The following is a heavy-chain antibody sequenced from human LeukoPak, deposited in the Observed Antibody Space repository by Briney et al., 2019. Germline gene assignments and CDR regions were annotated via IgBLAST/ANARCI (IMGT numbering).Heavy chain of an antibody. CDR2: IHYSGTN. Sequence: KPSATLSLTCPVSGGSVSSYYWTWIRQPPGKGLEWIGYIHYSGTNDYNPSLRSRVTMSVDTSENQFSLRLRSVTAADTAVYYCAKYDTSGYLDYWGQGTLVTVSS. CDR1: GGSVSSYY. D-gene: IGHD3-22*01. CDR3: AKYDTSGYLDY. V-gene: IGHV4-59*02. J-gene: IGHJ4*02.